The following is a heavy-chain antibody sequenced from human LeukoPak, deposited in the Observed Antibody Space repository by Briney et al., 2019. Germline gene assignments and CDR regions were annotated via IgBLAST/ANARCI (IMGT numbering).Heavy chain of an antibody. J-gene: IGHJ2*01. CDR2: IYSGDSDT. V-gene: IGHV5-51*01. Sequence: GESLKISCKGSGYSFTNYWIGWVRQMPGKGLEWMGIIYSGDSDTRYIPSFQGQVTISADTSVRTVYLQWNSLKASDTAMYYCARRRSGKVEWHFDLWGRGTLVTVSS. CDR3: ARRRSGKVEWHFDL. D-gene: IGHD3-3*01. CDR1: GYSFTNYW.